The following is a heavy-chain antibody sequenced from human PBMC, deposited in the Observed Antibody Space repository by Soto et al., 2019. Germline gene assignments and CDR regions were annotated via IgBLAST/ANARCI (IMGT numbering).Heavy chain of an antibody. V-gene: IGHV3-21*01. CDR3: ARSTYDSSGYYYLYYFVY. CDR1: GFTFSSYS. J-gene: IGHJ4*02. D-gene: IGHD3-22*01. Sequence: EVQLVESGGGLVKPGGSLRLSCAASGFTFSSYSMNWVRQAPGKGLEWVSSISSSSSYIYYADSVKGRFTISRDNAKNSLYLQMNSLRAEDTAVYYCARSTYDSSGYYYLYYFVYWGQGTLVTVSS. CDR2: ISSSSSYI.